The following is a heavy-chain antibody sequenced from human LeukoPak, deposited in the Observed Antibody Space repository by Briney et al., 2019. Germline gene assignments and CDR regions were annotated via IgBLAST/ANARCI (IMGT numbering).Heavy chain of an antibody. J-gene: IGHJ6*02. D-gene: IGHD2-2*01. CDR3: ARHPPVPVFQNGMDV. CDR2: IYYSGST. V-gene: IGHV4-39*01. Sequence: SETLSLTCTVSGGSISSSSHYWGWIRQPPGKGLEWIGSIYYSGSTYYNPSLESRVTISVDTSKNQFSLKVSSVTAADTAVYFCARHPPVPVFQNGMDVWGQGTTVTVSS. CDR1: GGSISSSSHY.